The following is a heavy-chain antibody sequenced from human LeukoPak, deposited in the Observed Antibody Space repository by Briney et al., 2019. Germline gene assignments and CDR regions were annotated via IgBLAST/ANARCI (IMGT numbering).Heavy chain of an antibody. CDR2: IRSKANSYAT. D-gene: IGHD4/OR15-4a*01. Sequence: GGSLKLSCAASGFTFSGSAMHWVRQASGKGLEWVGRIRSKANSYATAYAASVKGRFTISRDDSKNTAYLQMNSLKTEDTAVYYCARRAGAYSHPYDYWGQGTLVTVSS. CDR3: ARRAGAYSHPYDY. J-gene: IGHJ4*02. V-gene: IGHV3-73*01. CDR1: GFTFSGSA.